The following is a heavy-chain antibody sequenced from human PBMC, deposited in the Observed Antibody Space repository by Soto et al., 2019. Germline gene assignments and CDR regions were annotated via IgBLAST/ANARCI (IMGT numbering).Heavy chain of an antibody. J-gene: IGHJ4*02. CDR3: AKLVRDDVRRSDLDH. Sequence: SLTCTVSGDSISKSGHYWGWIRQPPGKALEWIGGIDYRGTTSQNPPLRSRITISGDTSRNQFSLNLRSVTAADSGVYYCAKLVRDDVRRSDLDHWGQGTLVTVSS. CDR1: GDSISKSGHY. V-gene: IGHV4-39*01. D-gene: IGHD3-10*02. CDR2: IDYRGTT.